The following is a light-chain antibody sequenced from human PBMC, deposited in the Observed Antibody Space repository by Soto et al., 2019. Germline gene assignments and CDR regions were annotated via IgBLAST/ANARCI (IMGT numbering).Light chain of an antibody. CDR2: AAS. Sequence: DIQMTQSPSSLSASVGDRVTITCRASQTIRNYLNWYQQKPGKAPNLLIYAASNLQRGVPSRFSGSGSGTDFALTITSLQSEDFATYYCQQSFSTPHTFGQGTKVDIK. CDR1: QTIRNY. V-gene: IGKV1-39*01. CDR3: QQSFSTPHT. J-gene: IGKJ2*01.